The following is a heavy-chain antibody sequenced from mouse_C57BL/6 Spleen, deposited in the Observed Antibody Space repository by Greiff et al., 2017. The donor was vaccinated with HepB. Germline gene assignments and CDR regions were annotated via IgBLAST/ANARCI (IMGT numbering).Heavy chain of an antibody. D-gene: IGHD1-1*01. Sequence: EVQRVESGGGLVKPGGSLKLSCAASGFTFSSYAMSWVRQTPEKRLEWVATISDGGSYTYYPDNVKGRFTISRDNAKNNLYLQMSHLKSEDTAMYYCARETVTTVGGFDYWGQGTTLTVSS. J-gene: IGHJ2*01. CDR3: ARETVTTVGGFDY. CDR2: ISDGGSYT. V-gene: IGHV5-4*01. CDR1: GFTFSSYA.